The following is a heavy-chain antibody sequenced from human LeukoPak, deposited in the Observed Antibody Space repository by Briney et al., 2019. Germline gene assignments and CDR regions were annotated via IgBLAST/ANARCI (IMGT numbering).Heavy chain of an antibody. Sequence: PGRSLRLSCAASGFTFDDYAMHWVRQAPGRGLEWVSGISWNSGSIGYADSVKGRFTISRDNAKNSLYLQMNSLRAEDTALYYCAKGLYYGDYENWFDPWGQGTLVTVSS. V-gene: IGHV3-9*01. D-gene: IGHD4-17*01. J-gene: IGHJ5*02. CDR3: AKGLYYGDYENWFDP. CDR1: GFTFDDYA. CDR2: ISWNSGSI.